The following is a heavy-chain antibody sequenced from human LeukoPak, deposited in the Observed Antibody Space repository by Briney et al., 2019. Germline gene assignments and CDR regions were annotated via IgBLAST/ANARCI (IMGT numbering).Heavy chain of an antibody. J-gene: IGHJ3*02. CDR2: IYHSGST. D-gene: IGHD5-18*01. CDR1: GGSINNYY. CDR3: ARSDGYGLVGI. V-gene: IGHV4-59*12. Sequence: SETLSLTCTVSGGSINNYYWSWIRQPPGKGLEWIGYIYHSGSTTYNPSLKSRVTISVDTSKNQFSLTLSSATAADTAVYYCARSDGYGLVGIWGQGTMVTVSS.